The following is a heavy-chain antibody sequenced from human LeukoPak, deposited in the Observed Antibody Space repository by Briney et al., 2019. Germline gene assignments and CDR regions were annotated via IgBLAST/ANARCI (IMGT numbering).Heavy chain of an antibody. D-gene: IGHD3-22*01. CDR2: ISGSGGST. CDR1: GFSFTSFA. CDR3: ARVEVGYYGMDV. J-gene: IGHJ6*02. Sequence: GGSLRLSCAASGFSFTSFAMHWVRQAPGQGLEWVSAISGSGGSTYYADSVKGRFTISRDYSKNTLFLQMNGLRAEDTAVYYCARVEVGYYGMDVWGQGTTVTVSS. V-gene: IGHV3-23*01.